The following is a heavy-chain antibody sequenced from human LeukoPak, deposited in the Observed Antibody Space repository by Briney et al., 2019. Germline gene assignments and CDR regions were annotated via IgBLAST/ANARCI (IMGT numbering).Heavy chain of an antibody. Sequence: ASVKVSCKAFGYTFTCYYMHWVRQAPGQGLEWMGWIIPNSGDTNYAQKFQGRVTMTRDTSISTAYMELSRLRSDDTAVYYCARVEDSPYDFWSVRWGGAFDIWGQGTMVTVSS. J-gene: IGHJ3*02. D-gene: IGHD3-3*01. CDR1: GYTFTCYY. CDR3: ARVEDSPYDFWSVRWGGAFDI. V-gene: IGHV1-2*02. CDR2: IIPNSGDT.